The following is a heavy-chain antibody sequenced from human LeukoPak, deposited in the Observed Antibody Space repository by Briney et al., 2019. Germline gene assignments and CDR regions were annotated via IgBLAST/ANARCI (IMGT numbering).Heavy chain of an antibody. V-gene: IGHV3-21*01. CDR3: ARVVAAAGPDLYYFDY. Sequence: GGSLRLSCAASGFTFSSYSMIWVRQAPGKGLEWVSSISSSSSYIYYADSVKGRFTISRDNAKNSLYLQMNSLRAEDTAVYYCARVVAAAGPDLYYFDYWGQGTLVTVSS. CDR2: ISSSSSYI. CDR1: GFTFSSYS. D-gene: IGHD6-13*01. J-gene: IGHJ4*02.